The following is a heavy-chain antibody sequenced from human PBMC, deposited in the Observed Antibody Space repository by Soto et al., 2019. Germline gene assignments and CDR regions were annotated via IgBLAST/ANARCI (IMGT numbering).Heavy chain of an antibody. CDR3: AREINDSSGHDAFDI. Sequence: SETLSLTCTVSGGSISSYYWSWIRQPLGKGLEWIGYIYYSGSTNYNPSLKSRVTISVDTSKNQFSLKLSSVTAADTAVYYCAREINDSSGHDAFDIWGQGTMVTVSS. J-gene: IGHJ3*02. CDR2: IYYSGST. CDR1: GGSISSYY. V-gene: IGHV4-59*01. D-gene: IGHD3-22*01.